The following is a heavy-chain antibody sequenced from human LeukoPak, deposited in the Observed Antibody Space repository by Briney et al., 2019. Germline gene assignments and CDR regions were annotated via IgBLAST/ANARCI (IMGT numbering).Heavy chain of an antibody. V-gene: IGHV4-61*01. CDR3: ARIDAVAATPTSFDY. D-gene: IGHD6-19*01. CDR2: IYYSGTT. CDR1: GGSISSSSYY. Sequence: SETLSLTCTVSGGSISSSSYYWSWIRQPPGKGLEWIGDIYYSGTTNYNPSLKSRVTISLDTSKNQFSLRLSSVTAADTAVYYCARIDAVAATPTSFDYWGQGTLVTVSS. J-gene: IGHJ4*02.